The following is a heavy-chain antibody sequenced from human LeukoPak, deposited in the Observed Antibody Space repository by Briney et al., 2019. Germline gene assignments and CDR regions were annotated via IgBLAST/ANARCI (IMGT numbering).Heavy chain of an antibody. Sequence: GGSLRLSCAASGFTFSSYAMHWVRQAPGKGLEWVANIKQDGSEEYYVDSVKGRFTISRDNAKNSLYLQMNSLSAEDTAVYYCASKGCTGGNCKHYFDYWGQGALVTVAS. V-gene: IGHV3-7*03. J-gene: IGHJ4*02. CDR2: IKQDGSEE. CDR3: ASKGCTGGNCKHYFDY. D-gene: IGHD2-8*02. CDR1: GFTFSSYA.